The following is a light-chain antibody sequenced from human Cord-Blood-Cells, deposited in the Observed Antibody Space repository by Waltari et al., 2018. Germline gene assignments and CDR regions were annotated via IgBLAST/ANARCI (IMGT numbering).Light chain of an antibody. CDR2: AAS. Sequence: DIQLTQSPSFLSASVGDRVTITCRASQGISSYLAWYQQNPGKAPKLLIYAASTLQSGVPARFSGSESGTEFTLTISILQPEDVATDYCEQLNSYLFTFGPGTKVDIK. CDR3: EQLNSYLFT. J-gene: IGKJ3*01. CDR1: QGISSY. V-gene: IGKV1-9*01.